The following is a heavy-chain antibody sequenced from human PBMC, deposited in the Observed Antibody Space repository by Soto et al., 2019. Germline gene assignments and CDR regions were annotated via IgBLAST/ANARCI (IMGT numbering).Heavy chain of an antibody. CDR2: ISGSGGST. J-gene: IGHJ3*02. Sequence: EVQLLESGGGLVQPGGSLRLSCAASGFTFSSYAMSWVRQAPGKGLEWVSAISGSGGSTYYADSVKGRFTISRDNSKNTLDLQMNSLRSEDTAVYYCAKYIMGSGGRITILGVVDDACDIWGQGTMVTVSS. V-gene: IGHV3-23*01. CDR3: AKYIMGSGGRITILGVVDDACDI. CDR1: GFTFSSYA. D-gene: IGHD3-3*01.